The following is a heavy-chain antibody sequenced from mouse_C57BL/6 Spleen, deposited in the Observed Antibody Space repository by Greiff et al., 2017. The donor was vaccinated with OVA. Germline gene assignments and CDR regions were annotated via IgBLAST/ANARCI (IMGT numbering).Heavy chain of an antibody. V-gene: IGHV5-16*01. CDR3: ARDCYYGSSDYWYFDV. CDR2: INYDGSST. Sequence: DVQLVESEGGLVQPGSSMKLSCTASGFTFSDYYMAWVRQVPEKGLEWVANINYDGSSTYYLDSLKGRFIISRDNAKNILYLQMSSLKSEDTATYYCARDCYYGSSDYWYFDVWGTGTTVTVSS. D-gene: IGHD1-1*01. CDR1: GFTFSDYY. J-gene: IGHJ1*03.